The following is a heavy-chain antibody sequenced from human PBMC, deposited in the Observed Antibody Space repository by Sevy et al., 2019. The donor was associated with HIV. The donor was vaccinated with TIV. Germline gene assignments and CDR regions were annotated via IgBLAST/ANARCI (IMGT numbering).Heavy chain of an antibody. CDR2: IKSKTDGGTT. J-gene: IGHJ3*02. Sequence: GGSLRLSCAASGFTFSNAWMSWVRLAPGKGLEWVGRIKSKTDGGTTDYAAPVKGRFTISRDDSKNTLYLQMNSLKTEDTAVYYCFGSGSRDAFDIWGQGTMVTVSS. D-gene: IGHD3-10*01. CDR1: GFTFSNAW. CDR3: FGSGSRDAFDI. V-gene: IGHV3-15*01.